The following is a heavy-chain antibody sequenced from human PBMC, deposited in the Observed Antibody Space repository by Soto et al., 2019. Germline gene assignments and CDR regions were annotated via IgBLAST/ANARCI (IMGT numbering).Heavy chain of an antibody. D-gene: IGHD3-3*01. CDR1: GFTFSSYA. J-gene: IGHJ1*01. V-gene: IGHV3-23*01. CDR2: ISGSGGST. Sequence: PGGSLRLSCAASGFTFSSYAMSWVRQAPGKGLEGVSAISGSGGSTYYADSLKGRFTISRDNSKNTLYLHMNSLRAEDTAVSYCAKAPWISFGVVTPILDQSFQHWGQGTLVTVSS. CDR3: AKAPWISFGVVTPILDQSFQH.